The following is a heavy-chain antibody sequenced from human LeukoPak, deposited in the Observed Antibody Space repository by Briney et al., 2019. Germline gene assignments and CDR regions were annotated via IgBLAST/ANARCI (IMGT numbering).Heavy chain of an antibody. CDR3: ARAYTSWFQGWFDP. V-gene: IGHV4-38-2*02. Sequence: PSESLSLTCTVSGYSISSGYYWGWIRQPPGKGLEWIGSIYHSGSTYYNPSLKSRVTISVDTSKNQFSLKLSSVTAADTAVYYCARAYTSWFQGWFDPWGQGTLVTVSS. D-gene: IGHD3-9*01. CDR2: IYHSGST. CDR1: GYSISSGYY. J-gene: IGHJ5*02.